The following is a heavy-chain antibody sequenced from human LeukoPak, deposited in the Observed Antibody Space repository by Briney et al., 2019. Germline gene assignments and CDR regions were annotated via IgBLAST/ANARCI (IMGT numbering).Heavy chain of an antibody. CDR2: IFPSGGEI. V-gene: IGHV3-23*01. D-gene: IGHD2-8*02. CDR1: GFTFSIFA. J-gene: IGHJ4*02. Sequence: GGSLRLSCAASGFTFSIFAMIWVRQPPGKGLEWVSSIFPSGGEIHYADSVRGRFTISRDNSKSTLSLQMNSLRAEDTAIYYCATYRQVLLPFESWGQGTLVTVSS. CDR3: ATYRQVLLPFES.